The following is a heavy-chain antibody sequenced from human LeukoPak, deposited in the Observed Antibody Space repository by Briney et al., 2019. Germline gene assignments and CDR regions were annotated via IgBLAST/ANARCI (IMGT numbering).Heavy chain of an antibody. D-gene: IGHD3-22*01. Sequence: PRASVKVSCKVSGYTLTELSMHWVRQAPGKGLEWVSYISSSGSTIYYADSVKGRFTISRDNAKNSLYLQMNSLRAEDTAVYYCAVVSGYWRVWKYWGQGTLVTVSS. CDR3: AVVSGYWRVWKY. CDR1: GYTLTELS. V-gene: IGHV3-48*04. J-gene: IGHJ4*02. CDR2: ISSSGSTI.